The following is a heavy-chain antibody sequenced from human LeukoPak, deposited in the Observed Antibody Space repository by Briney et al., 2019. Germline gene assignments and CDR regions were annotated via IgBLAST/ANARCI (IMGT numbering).Heavy chain of an antibody. CDR1: GDSISGTSYY. Sequence: PSETLSLTCTVPGDSISGTSYYWDWIRQPPGKGLEWIGSIYNSGTTYYNPSLKSRVTISVDTSKNQFSLKVSSVTAADTAVYYCASRVYGLGSFNYWGQGTLVTVSS. CDR3: ASRVYGLGSFNY. D-gene: IGHD3-10*01. CDR2: IYNSGTT. J-gene: IGHJ4*01. V-gene: IGHV4-39*01.